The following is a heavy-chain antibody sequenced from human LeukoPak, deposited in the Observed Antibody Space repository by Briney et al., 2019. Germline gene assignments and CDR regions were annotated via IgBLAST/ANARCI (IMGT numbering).Heavy chain of an antibody. J-gene: IGHJ2*01. Sequence: SETLSLTCAVYGVSFTNYYCSWIRQSPGKGLEWIGEINPSGSTNYNPSLKSRVTMSVDTSKNQFSLKLSSVTAADTAAYFCARGRGLWGRGTLVTVSS. CDR1: GVSFTNYY. V-gene: IGHV4-34*01. CDR3: ARGRGL. CDR2: INPSGST.